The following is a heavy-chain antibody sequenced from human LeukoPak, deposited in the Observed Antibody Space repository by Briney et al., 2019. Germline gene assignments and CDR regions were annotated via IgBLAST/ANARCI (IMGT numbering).Heavy chain of an antibody. CDR3: ARDGSPGYSSGLGY. CDR2: IWYDGSNK. CDR1: GFTFSSYG. Sequence: GRSLRLSCAASGFTFSSYGMHWVRQAPGKGLEGVAVIWYDGSNKYYEDSVKGRFTISRDNSKNTLYLQMNSLRAEDTAVYYCARDGSPGYSSGLGYWGQGTLVTVSS. J-gene: IGHJ4*02. V-gene: IGHV3-33*01. D-gene: IGHD6-19*01.